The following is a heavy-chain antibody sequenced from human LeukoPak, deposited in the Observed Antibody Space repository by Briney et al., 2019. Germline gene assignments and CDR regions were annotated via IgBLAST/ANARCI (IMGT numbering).Heavy chain of an antibody. CDR3: ARGAYYYDSSGYNWYFDL. D-gene: IGHD3-22*01. V-gene: IGHV4-59*01. CDR2: IYDSGST. Sequence: PSETLSLTCTVSGGSISRYYWSWIRQPSGKGLEWIGYIYDSGSTNYNPSLKSRVTISVDTSKKQFSLNLSSVTAADTAVYYCARGAYYYDSSGYNWYFDLWGRGTLVTVSS. CDR1: GGSISRYY. J-gene: IGHJ2*01.